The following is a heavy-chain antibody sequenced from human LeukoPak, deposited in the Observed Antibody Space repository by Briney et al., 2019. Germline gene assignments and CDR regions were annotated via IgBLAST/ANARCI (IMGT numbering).Heavy chain of an antibody. CDR1: GYTFTGYY. CDR3: ARLDGSSGYIEL. V-gene: IGHV1-2*06. CDR2: INPNSGGT. D-gene: IGHD3-22*01. J-gene: IGHJ4*02. Sequence: ASVKVSCKASGYTFTGYYMHWVRQAPGQGLEWMGRINPNSGGTNYAQKFQGRVTMTRDTSISTAYMELSRLRSDDTAVYYCARLDGSSGYIELWGQGTLVTVSS.